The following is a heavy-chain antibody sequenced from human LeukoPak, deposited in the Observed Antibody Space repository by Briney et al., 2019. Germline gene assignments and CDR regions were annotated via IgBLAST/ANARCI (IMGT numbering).Heavy chain of an antibody. Sequence: LETLSLTCAVYGGSFSGYYWSWIRQPPGKGLEWIGEINHSGSTNYNPSLKSRVTISVDTSKSQFSLKLSSVTAADTAVYYCARGAAEGNFDYWGQGTLVTVSS. D-gene: IGHD3-10*01. CDR2: INHSGST. J-gene: IGHJ4*02. V-gene: IGHV4-34*01. CDR1: GGSFSGYY. CDR3: ARGAAEGNFDY.